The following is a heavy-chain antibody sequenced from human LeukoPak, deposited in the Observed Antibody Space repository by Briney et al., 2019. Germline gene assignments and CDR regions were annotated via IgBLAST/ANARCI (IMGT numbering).Heavy chain of an antibody. CDR1: GYTFINNW. Sequence: ASVKVSCKASGYTFINNWMHWVRQAPGQGLEWVGLINPTGTRTLYAQKFQGRVTLTRDMSTTTDYMELSSLTSEDTAVYYCARGQTNYYYYMDVWGKGTTVTISS. V-gene: IGHV1-46*01. J-gene: IGHJ6*03. CDR2: INPTGTRT. CDR3: ARGQTNYYYYMDV.